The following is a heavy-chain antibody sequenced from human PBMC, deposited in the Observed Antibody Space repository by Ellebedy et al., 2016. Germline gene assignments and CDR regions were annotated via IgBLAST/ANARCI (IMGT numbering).Heavy chain of an antibody. V-gene: IGHV3-21*01. CDR3: ASRALAVAGTDPPRDYYYAMDV. CDR1: GFTFSSFA. Sequence: LSLTCAASGFTFSSFAMNWVRQAPGKGLEWVSSISSTGTYIYYADSVKGRFTISRDNSKKPLYLQMNSLRTEDTAVYYCASRALAVAGTDPPRDYYYAMDVWGQGTAVSVSS. CDR2: ISSTGTYI. D-gene: IGHD6-19*01. J-gene: IGHJ6*02.